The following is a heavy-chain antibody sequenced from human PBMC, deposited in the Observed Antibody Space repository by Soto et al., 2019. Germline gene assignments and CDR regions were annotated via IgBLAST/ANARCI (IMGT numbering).Heavy chain of an antibody. J-gene: IGHJ6*02. CDR2: ISYDGSDK. V-gene: IGHV3-30-3*01. D-gene: IGHD3-22*01. CDR1: AFTFSSYA. Sequence: LRLSCAASAFTFSSYAMHWVRQAPGKELDWVAVISYDGSDKYYADSVKGRFTVSRDNSKNTLYLQMNSLRADDTAVYYCARDRLDDSNTYYINYCMDVWGQGTTVTVSS. CDR3: ARDRLDDSNTYYINYCMDV.